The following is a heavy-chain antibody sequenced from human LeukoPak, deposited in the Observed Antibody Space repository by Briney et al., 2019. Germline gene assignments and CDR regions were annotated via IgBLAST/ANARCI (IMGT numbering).Heavy chain of an antibody. CDR1: GFTVSSNY. Sequence: PGGSLRLSCAASGFTVSSNYLSWVRQAPGKGLECVSVIYSGGNTYYADSVKGRFTISRDNSKNTLYLQMNSLRAEDTAVYYCAKDLRDIAAAGTYHYWGQGTLVTVSS. CDR2: IYSGGNT. V-gene: IGHV3-53*01. J-gene: IGHJ4*02. CDR3: AKDLRDIAAAGTYHY. D-gene: IGHD6-13*01.